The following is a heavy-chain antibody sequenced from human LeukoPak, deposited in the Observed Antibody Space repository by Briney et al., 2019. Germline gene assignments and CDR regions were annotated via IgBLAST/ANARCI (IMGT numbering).Heavy chain of an antibody. Sequence: SQTLSLTCTVSGGSISSGGYYWSWIRQPPGKGLEWIGSMYHSGSTYYNTSLKSRVTISVDTSKNQFSLRLSSVTAADTAVYYCARDRYSGYDGFGAFDIWGQGTMVTVSS. V-gene: IGHV4-30-2*03. CDR2: MYHSGST. D-gene: IGHD5-12*01. CDR1: GGSISSGGYY. CDR3: ARDRYSGYDGFGAFDI. J-gene: IGHJ3*02.